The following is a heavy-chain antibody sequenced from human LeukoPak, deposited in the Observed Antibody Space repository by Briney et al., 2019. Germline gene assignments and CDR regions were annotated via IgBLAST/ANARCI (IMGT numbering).Heavy chain of an antibody. CDR2: ISSSGSTI. CDR1: GFTFSSYE. Sequence: QPGGSLSLSCAASGFTFSSYEMNWVRQAPGKGLEWVSYISSSGSTIYYADSVKGRFTISRDNAKNSLYLQMNSLRAEDTAVYYCARELLGPAAGDYWGQGTLVTVSS. J-gene: IGHJ4*02. V-gene: IGHV3-48*03. D-gene: IGHD6-13*01. CDR3: ARELLGPAAGDY.